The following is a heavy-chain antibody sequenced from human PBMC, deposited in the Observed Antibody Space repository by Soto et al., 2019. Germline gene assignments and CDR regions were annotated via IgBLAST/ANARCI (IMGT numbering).Heavy chain of an antibody. CDR3: ARAEAVAGPYYFDH. V-gene: IGHV3-30*03. D-gene: IGHD6-19*01. CDR1: GFTFSSYG. CDR2: ISYDGSNK. J-gene: IGHJ4*02. Sequence: GGSLRLSCAASGFTFSSYGMHWVRQAPGKGLEWVAVISYDGSNKYYADSVKGRFTISRDNSKNTLYLQMNSLGAEDTAVYYCARAEAVAGPYYFDHWGQGTLVTVSS.